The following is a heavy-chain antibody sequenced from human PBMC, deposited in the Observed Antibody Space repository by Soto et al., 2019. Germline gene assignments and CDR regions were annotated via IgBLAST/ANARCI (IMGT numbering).Heavy chain of an antibody. Sequence: SETLSLTCTVSGDSISTDYWSWIRQSPGKGLEWIGFIYYGGSTNYNPSLKSRVTISVDTPKNTVSLQMNSLRAEDTAIYYCAKEYGNSYWYFDYWGQGTQVTVSS. D-gene: IGHD2-8*02. V-gene: IGHV4-59*01. CDR3: AKEYGNSYWYFDY. CDR1: GDSISTDY. J-gene: IGHJ4*02. CDR2: IYYGGST.